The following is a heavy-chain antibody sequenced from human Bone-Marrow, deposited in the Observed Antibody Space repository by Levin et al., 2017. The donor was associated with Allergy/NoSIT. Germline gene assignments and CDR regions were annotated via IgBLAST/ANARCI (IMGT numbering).Heavy chain of an antibody. J-gene: IGHJ2*01. V-gene: IGHV3-74*01. CDR3: STTVTTARPWYFDL. CDR2: INGDGTNT. Sequence: QSGESLKISCAASGFTFSDYWMHWVRQVPGKGLEWVSRINGDGTNTAYADSVKGRFTISRDNAKKTLYFQMNSLRVEDTAVYYCSTTVTTARPWYFDLWGRGTLVTVSS. D-gene: IGHD4-17*01. CDR1: GFTFSDYW.